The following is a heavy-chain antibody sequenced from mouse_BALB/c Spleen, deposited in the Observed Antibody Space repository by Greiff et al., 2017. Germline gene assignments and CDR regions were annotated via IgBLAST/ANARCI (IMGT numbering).Heavy chain of an antibody. CDR2: ISSGGSYT. V-gene: IGHV5-9-4*01. D-gene: IGHD2-12*01. CDR1: GFTFSSYA. CDR3: ARVTTPYYAMDY. J-gene: IGHJ4*01. Sequence: EVKLVESGGGLVKPGGSLKLSCAASGFTFSSYAMSWVRQSPEKRLEWVAEISSGGSYTYYPDTVTGRFTISRDNAKNTLYLEMSSLRSEDTAMYYCARVTTPYYAMDYWGQGTSVTVSS.